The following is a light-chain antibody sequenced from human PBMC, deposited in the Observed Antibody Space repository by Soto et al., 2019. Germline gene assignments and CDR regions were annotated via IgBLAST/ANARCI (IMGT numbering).Light chain of an antibody. V-gene: IGKV2-24*01. J-gene: IGKJ2*01. CDR3: MQATQFPYT. Sequence: DIVMTQTPLSSPVTLGQPASISCRSSQSLVHSDGNTYLSWLQQRPGQPPRLLIYKISSRFSGVPDRFSGSWAGTDFTLKISRVEAEDFVVYYCMQATQFPYTFGHGTKLEIK. CDR1: QSLVHSDGNTY. CDR2: KIS.